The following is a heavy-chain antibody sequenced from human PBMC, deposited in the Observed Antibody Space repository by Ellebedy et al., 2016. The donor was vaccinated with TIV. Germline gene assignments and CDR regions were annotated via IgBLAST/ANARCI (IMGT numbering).Heavy chain of an antibody. CDR2: ISAYNGNT. Sequence: ASVKVSCKASGYTFTSYGISWVRQAPGQGLEWMGWISAYNGNTNYAQKLQGRVTMTTDTSTSTAYMELRSLRSDDTAVYYCARDQDWIDYYYYGMDVWGQGTTVTVSS. CDR1: GYTFTSYG. J-gene: IGHJ6*02. CDR3: ARDQDWIDYYYYGMDV. V-gene: IGHV1-18*04. D-gene: IGHD1-1*01.